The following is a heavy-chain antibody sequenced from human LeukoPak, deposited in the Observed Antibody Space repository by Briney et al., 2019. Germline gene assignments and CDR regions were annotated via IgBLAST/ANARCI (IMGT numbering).Heavy chain of an antibody. V-gene: IGHV3-21*01. CDR2: ISSSSSYI. CDR1: GFTFSSYS. CDR3: ARDPGYSYGSDAFDI. Sequence: PGGSLRLSCAASGFTFSSYSMNWVRQAPGKGLEWVSSISSSSSYIYYADSVKGRFTISRDNAKNSLYLQMNSLRAEDTAVYYCARDPGYSYGSDAFDIWGQGTMVTVSS. J-gene: IGHJ3*02. D-gene: IGHD5-18*01.